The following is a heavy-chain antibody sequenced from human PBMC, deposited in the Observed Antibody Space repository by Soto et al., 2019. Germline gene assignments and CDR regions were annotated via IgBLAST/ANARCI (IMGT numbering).Heavy chain of an antibody. CDR1: GFTFSSYA. D-gene: IGHD1-26*01. V-gene: IGHV3-23*01. CDR3: AKDLGGRDAYNSLDY. J-gene: IGHJ4*02. CDR2: INSNGDST. Sequence: GGSLRLSCAPSGFTFSSYAMSWVRQAPGKGLEWVSTINSNGDSTYYADSVNGRFTISRANSKNTPYLQMHSLRAEDTAVYYCAKDLGGRDAYNSLDYWGQGTLVTVSS.